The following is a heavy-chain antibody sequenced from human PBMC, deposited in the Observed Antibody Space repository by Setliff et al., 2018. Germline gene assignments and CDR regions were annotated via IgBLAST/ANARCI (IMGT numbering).Heavy chain of an antibody. CDR3: ARDVFPYHYEGAFDI. Sequence: ASVKVSCKAYGISWVRQAPGQGLEWMGWISAYNGNTNYAQKFQGRVTMTRDTSTSTVYMDMSSLRSEDTAVYYCARDVFPYHYEGAFDIWGQGTMVTVSS. V-gene: IGHV1-18*01. J-gene: IGHJ3*02. CDR1: G. CDR2: ISAYNGNT. D-gene: IGHD3-22*01.